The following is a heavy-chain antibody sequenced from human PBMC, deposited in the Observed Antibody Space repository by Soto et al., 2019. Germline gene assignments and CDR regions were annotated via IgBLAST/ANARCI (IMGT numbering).Heavy chain of an antibody. D-gene: IGHD4-17*01. CDR1: GFTFSNYG. Sequence: EVQLVDSGGGLVKPGGSLRLSCAASGFTFSNYGMNWVRQAPGRGLEWVSGISTNGDTANYADSVKGRFTISRDNSKNALYMQMNGLRPEDTAVYYCAKDLSRWPHYAFDSWGQGTLVTVSS. CDR3: AKDLSRWPHYAFDS. V-gene: IGHV3-23*04. CDR2: ISTNGDTA. J-gene: IGHJ5*01.